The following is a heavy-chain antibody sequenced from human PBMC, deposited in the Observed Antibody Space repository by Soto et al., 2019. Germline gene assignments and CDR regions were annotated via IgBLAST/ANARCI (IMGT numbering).Heavy chain of an antibody. CDR3: ARVPPARPYSSSTYYFDY. CDR1: GGSVSDKTYY. D-gene: IGHD6-6*01. Sequence: SETLSLTFSVSGGSVSDKTYYWSWIVEPPGKRLEWIGYVYYSGTTNYNPSLKGRFTISRDNAKNSLYLQMNSLRAEDTAVYYCARVPPARPYSSSTYYFDYWGQGTLVTVSS. V-gene: IGHV4-61*05. CDR2: VYYSGTT. J-gene: IGHJ4*02.